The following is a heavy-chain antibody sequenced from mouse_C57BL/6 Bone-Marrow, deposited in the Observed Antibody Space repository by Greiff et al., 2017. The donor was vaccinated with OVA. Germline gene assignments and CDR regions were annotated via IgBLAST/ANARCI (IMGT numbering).Heavy chain of an antibody. CDR1: GYAFTNYL. J-gene: IGHJ2*01. D-gene: IGHD2-1*01. CDR3: ARCNSYYFDY. CDR2: INPGSGST. Sequence: VQLQQSGAELVRPGTSVKVSCKASGYAFTNYLIEWVKQRPGQGLEWIGVINPGSGSTNYNEKFKGKATLTADKSSSTAYMQLSSLTSEDSAVYFCARCNSYYFDYWGQGTTLTVSS. V-gene: IGHV1-54*01.